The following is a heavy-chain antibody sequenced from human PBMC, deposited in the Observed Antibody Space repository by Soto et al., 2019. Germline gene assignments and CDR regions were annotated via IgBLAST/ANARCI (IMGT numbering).Heavy chain of an antibody. Sequence: PSETLSLTCAASGGSISSGGYSWSWIRQPPGKGLEWIGYIYHSGSTYYNPSLKSRVTISVDRSKNQFSLKLSSVTAADTAVYYCAGSCISTSCSTYYYYGMDVWGQGTTVTVSS. V-gene: IGHV4-30-2*01. J-gene: IGHJ6*02. CDR3: AGSCISTSCSTYYYYGMDV. CDR1: GGSISSGGYS. CDR2: IYHSGST. D-gene: IGHD2-2*01.